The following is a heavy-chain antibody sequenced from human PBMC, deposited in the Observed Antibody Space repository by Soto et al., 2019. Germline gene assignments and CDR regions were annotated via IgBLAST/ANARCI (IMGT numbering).Heavy chain of an antibody. D-gene: IGHD3-3*01. CDR3: ARDNRSFWNGYYSRYDYYGMDV. Sequence: QVQLVASGGGLVKPGGSLSLSGAASGFSFSDYYMTWIRQAPGKGQEWLSYISSSGYPIYYADSVKGRFTISRDNAKNSVYLQMNSLRAEDTAVYYCARDNRSFWNGYYSRYDYYGMDVWGQGTTVTVYS. J-gene: IGHJ6*02. CDR1: GFSFSDYY. CDR2: ISSSGYPI. V-gene: IGHV3-11*01.